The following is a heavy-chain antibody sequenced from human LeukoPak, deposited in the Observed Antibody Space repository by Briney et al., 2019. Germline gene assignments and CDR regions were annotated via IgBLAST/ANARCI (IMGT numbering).Heavy chain of an antibody. CDR2: INWNGGST. V-gene: IGHV3-20*04. CDR1: GFTFDDYG. Sequence: GGSLRLSCAASGFTFDDYGMSWVRQAPGKGLEWVSGINWNGGSTGYADSVKGRFTISRDNAKNSLYLQMNSLRAEDTALYYCARVTTPLYYYNYMDVWGKGTTVTVSS. J-gene: IGHJ6*03. CDR3: ARVTTPLYYYNYMDV. D-gene: IGHD4-11*01.